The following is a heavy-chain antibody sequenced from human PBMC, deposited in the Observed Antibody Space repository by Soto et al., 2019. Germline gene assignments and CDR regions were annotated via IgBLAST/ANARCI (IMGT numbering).Heavy chain of an antibody. CDR2: ISSDESYK. CDR1: GFTFSSYD. Sequence: QVQLVESGGGVVQPGRSLRLSCAASGFTFSSYDIHWVRQAPGKGLAWVAVISSDESYKYYADSVKGRFTISRDNSKSALYQQMNSLRTEDTAVYYCARALGGVSMIRGEKRAVAYWGQGTLVTVSS. CDR3: ARALGGVSMIRGEKRAVAY. V-gene: IGHV3-30*03. D-gene: IGHD3-10*01. J-gene: IGHJ4*02.